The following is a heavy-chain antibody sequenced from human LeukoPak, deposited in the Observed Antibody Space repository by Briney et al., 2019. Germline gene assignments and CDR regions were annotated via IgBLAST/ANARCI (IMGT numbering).Heavy chain of an antibody. Sequence: PSETLSLTCSVSGYSISSGYYWGWIRQPPGKGLEWIGSIYHTGYTYYKPSLKSRVTVSVDTSKNQFSLKLSSVTAADTAVYYCARIIYGDYVPVDYWGQGTLVTVSS. CDR1: GYSISSGYY. D-gene: IGHD4-17*01. V-gene: IGHV4-38-2*02. CDR2: IYHTGYT. J-gene: IGHJ4*02. CDR3: ARIIYGDYVPVDY.